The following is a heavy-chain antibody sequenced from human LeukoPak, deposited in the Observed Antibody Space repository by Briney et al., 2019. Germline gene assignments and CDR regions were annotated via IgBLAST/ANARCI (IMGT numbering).Heavy chain of an antibody. CDR1: GGSISSYY. Sequence: SETLSLTCTVSGGSISSYYWSWIRQPPGKGLEWIGYIYYSGSTNYNPSLKSRVTISVDTSKNQFSLKLSSVTAADTAVYYRARENYYDSSGYIDYWGQGTLVTVSS. D-gene: IGHD3-22*01. V-gene: IGHV4-59*01. CDR2: IYYSGST. CDR3: ARENYYDSSGYIDY. J-gene: IGHJ4*02.